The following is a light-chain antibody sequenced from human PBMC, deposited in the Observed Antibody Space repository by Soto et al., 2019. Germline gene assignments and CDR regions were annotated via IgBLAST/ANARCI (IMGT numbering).Light chain of an antibody. CDR1: QSVSSSY. V-gene: IGKV3-20*01. J-gene: IGKJ5*01. CDR2: GAS. Sequence: EIVLTQSAATLSLSPGERATLSCRASQSVSSSYIAWYQQRPGQTPSLLIYGASSRATGIPDRFSGSGSGTDFTLTISRLEPEDFAMYYCHQYGSSPPVTFGQGTRLEIK. CDR3: HQYGSSPPVT.